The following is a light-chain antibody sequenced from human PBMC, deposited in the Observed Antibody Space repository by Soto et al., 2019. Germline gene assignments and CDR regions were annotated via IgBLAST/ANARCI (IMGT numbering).Light chain of an antibody. CDR3: QQYHNSPWT. CDR1: QSLTDNY. Sequence: EIVLTQSPGTLSLSPGERATLSCRASQSLTDNYLAWYQQKPGQPPRLLISGASSRAAGIPDRFSGSGSATDFILTIRELEPEDFAVYYCQQYHNSPWTFGRGTTVEIK. V-gene: IGKV3-20*01. CDR2: GAS. J-gene: IGKJ1*01.